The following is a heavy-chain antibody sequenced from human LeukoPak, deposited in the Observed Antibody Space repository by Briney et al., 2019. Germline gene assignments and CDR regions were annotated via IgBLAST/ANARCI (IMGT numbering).Heavy chain of an antibody. J-gene: IGHJ3*02. Sequence: PGGSLRLSCAASGFTFSSYGMHWVRQAPGKGLEWVAFIRYDGSNKYYADSVKGRFTISRDNSKNTLYLQMNSLRAEDTAVYSCAKTIEYCRGGSCYGDAFDIWGQGPMATASS. CDR2: IRYDGSNK. CDR1: GFTFSSYG. CDR3: AKTIEYCRGGSCYGDAFDI. V-gene: IGHV3-30*02. D-gene: IGHD2-15*01.